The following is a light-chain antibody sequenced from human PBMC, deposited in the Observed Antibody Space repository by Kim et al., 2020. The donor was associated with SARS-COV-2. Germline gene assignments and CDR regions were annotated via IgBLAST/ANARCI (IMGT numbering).Light chain of an antibody. J-gene: IGKJ4*01. CDR2: DAA. CDR3: QQRGNWPPALT. Sequence: PGQRPTLPCRARHNIAISLACYPRTPGHAPRLLSYDAAISAAGIPDRFSASVSVTHFTLIIGSLAPEDFAVYYCQQRGNWPPALTFGGGATVDIK. V-gene: IGKV3-11*01. CDR1: HNIAIS.